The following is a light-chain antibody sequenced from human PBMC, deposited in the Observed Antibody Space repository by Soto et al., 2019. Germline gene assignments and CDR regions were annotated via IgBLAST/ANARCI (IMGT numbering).Light chain of an antibody. CDR1: QGINSY. CDR2: AAS. Sequence: DIQLNQSPSFLSASVGDRVTITCRASQGINSYFTWYQQKPGRAPKLLIYAASTLQIGVPSRFSGSGSETEFTLTSSSLQPEDIRTNYCQQLNWYPLTVGGGNKVDI. V-gene: IGKV1-9*01. CDR3: QQLNWYPLT. J-gene: IGKJ4*01.